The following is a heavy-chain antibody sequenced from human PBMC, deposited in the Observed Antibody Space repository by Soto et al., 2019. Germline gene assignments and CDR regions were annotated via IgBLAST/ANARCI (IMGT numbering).Heavy chain of an antibody. V-gene: IGHV3-53*01. CDR3: ARDRVESGYPEYFQH. D-gene: IGHD3-22*01. Sequence: EVQLVESGGGLIQPGGSLRLSCAASGFTVSSNYMSWVRQAPGKGLEWVSVIYSGGSTYYADSVKGRFTISRDNSKITLYLQMNSLRAEDTAVYYCARDRVESGYPEYFQHWGQGNLVTVSS. J-gene: IGHJ1*01. CDR2: IYSGGST. CDR1: GFTVSSNY.